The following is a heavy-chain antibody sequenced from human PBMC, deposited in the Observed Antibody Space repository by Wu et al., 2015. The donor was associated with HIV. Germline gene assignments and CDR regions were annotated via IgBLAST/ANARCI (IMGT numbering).Heavy chain of an antibody. CDR3: ARDQFRYYDILTGYAGDY. J-gene: IGHJ4*02. D-gene: IGHD3-9*01. V-gene: IGHV1-69*13. Sequence: QVQLVQSGAEVKKPGSSVKVSCKASGGTFSSYAISWVRQAPGQGLEWMGRIIPIFGTANYAQKFQGRVTITADESTSTAYMELSSLRSEDTAVYYCARDQFRYYDILTGYAGDYWGQGTLVTVSS. CDR1: GGTFSSYA. CDR2: IIPIFGTA.